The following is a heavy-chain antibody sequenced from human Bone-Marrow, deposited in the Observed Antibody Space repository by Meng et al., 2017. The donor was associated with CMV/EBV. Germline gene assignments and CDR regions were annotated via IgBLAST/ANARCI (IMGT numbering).Heavy chain of an antibody. Sequence: GGSLRLSCAASGFTFSSYSMNWVRQAPGKRLEWVSSISSSSSYIYYADSVKGRFTISRDNAKNSLYLQMNSLRAEDTAVYYCARPARTTDYYDSSGLRPKRGMDVWGQGTTVTVSS. CDR3: ARPARTTDYYDSSGLRPKRGMDV. CDR1: GFTFSSYS. J-gene: IGHJ6*02. V-gene: IGHV3-21*01. D-gene: IGHD3-22*01. CDR2: ISSSSSYI.